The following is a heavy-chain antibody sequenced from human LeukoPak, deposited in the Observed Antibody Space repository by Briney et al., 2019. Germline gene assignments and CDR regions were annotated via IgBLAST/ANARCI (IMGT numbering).Heavy chain of an antibody. J-gene: IGHJ4*02. CDR2: ISGSGSST. Sequence: PGGSLRLSCAASGFTFSSYAMSWVRQAPGEGLQWVSGISGSGSSTYYADSVRGRFTISRDNSKNTLYLQMNSLRAEDTAVYYCASRRNDYGDYDLQYWGQGTLVTVSS. V-gene: IGHV3-23*01. D-gene: IGHD4-17*01. CDR3: ASRRNDYGDYDLQY. CDR1: GFTFSSYA.